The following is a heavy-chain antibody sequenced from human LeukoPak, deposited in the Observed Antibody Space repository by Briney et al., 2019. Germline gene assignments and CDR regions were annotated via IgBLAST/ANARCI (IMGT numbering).Heavy chain of an antibody. J-gene: IGHJ4*02. CDR2: IIPIFGTA. Sequence: SVKVSCKASGGTFSSYAISWVRQAPGQGLEWMGRIIPIFGTANYAQKFQGRVTITTDESTSTAYMELSSLRSEDTAVYYCAGDRASTAMADFDYWGLGTLVTVSS. D-gene: IGHD5-18*01. CDR1: GGTFSSYA. V-gene: IGHV1-69*05. CDR3: AGDRASTAMADFDY.